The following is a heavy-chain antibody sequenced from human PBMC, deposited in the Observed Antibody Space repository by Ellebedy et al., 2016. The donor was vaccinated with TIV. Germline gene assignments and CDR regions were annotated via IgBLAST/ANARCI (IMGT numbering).Heavy chain of an antibody. J-gene: IGHJ6*03. Sequence: GGSLRLSXAAPGFTFSSYGMHWVRQAPGKGLEWVAVISYDGSNKYYADSVKGRFTISRDNSKNTLYLQMNSLRAEDTAVYYCAKGGISKPGYYYYYMDVWGKGTTVTVSS. CDR2: ISYDGSNK. CDR3: AKGGISKPGYYYYYMDV. CDR1: GFTFSSYG. D-gene: IGHD1-14*01. V-gene: IGHV3-30*18.